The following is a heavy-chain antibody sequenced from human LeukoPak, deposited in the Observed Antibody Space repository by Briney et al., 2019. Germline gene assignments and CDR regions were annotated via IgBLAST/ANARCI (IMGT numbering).Heavy chain of an antibody. CDR3: ARQLPAVAGPHPTTTYGMDV. CDR2: IYYSGST. CDR1: GGSISSYY. V-gene: IGHV4-59*08. J-gene: IGHJ6*02. D-gene: IGHD6-19*01. Sequence: SETLSLTCTVSGGSISSYYWSWIRQPPGKGLEWIGYIYYSGSTNYNPSLKSRVTISVDTSKNQFSLKLSSVTAADTAVYYCARQLPAVAGPHPTTTYGMDVWGQGTTVTVSS.